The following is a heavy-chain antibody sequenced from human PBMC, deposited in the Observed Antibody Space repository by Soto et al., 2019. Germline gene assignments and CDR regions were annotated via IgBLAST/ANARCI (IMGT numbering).Heavy chain of an antibody. J-gene: IGHJ2*01. V-gene: IGHV4-59*01. D-gene: IGHD6-19*01. CDR1: GGSISSYY. CDR3: ARLAVAGLWDFDL. Sequence: QVQLQESGPGLVKPSETLSLTCTVSGGSISSYYWSWIRQPPGKGLEWIGYIYYSGSTNYNPSLKSRVTISVDTSKNQFSLKLSSVTAADTAVYYCARLAVAGLWDFDLWGRGTLVTVSS. CDR2: IYYSGST.